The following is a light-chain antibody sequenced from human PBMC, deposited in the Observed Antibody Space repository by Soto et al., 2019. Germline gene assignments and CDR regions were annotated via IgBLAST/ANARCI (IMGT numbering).Light chain of an antibody. CDR3: QQSYSSPPT. V-gene: IGKV1-39*01. CDR1: QSISSY. Sequence: DIQMTHSPSSLAASLLDRLTITFRASQSISSYLNWYQQKPGKAPKLLIFAASSLQSGVPSRFSGSRSGPDFTLTISSLQPEDFATYYCQQSYSSPPTFGQGTKVDI. J-gene: IGKJ1*01. CDR2: AAS.